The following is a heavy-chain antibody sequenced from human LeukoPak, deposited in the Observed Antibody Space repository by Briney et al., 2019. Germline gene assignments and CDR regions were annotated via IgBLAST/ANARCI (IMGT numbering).Heavy chain of an antibody. CDR3: ARDRDTEGYYYYMDV. J-gene: IGHJ6*03. CDR2: IDPNSGGT. Sequence: GASVKVSCKASGYTFTGYYMHWVRQAPGQGLEWMGWIDPNSGGTNYAQKFQGRVTMTRDTSISTAYMELSRLRSDDTAVYYCARDRDTEGYYYYMDVWGKGTTVTVSS. V-gene: IGHV1-2*02. CDR1: GYTFTGYY. D-gene: IGHD2-8*02.